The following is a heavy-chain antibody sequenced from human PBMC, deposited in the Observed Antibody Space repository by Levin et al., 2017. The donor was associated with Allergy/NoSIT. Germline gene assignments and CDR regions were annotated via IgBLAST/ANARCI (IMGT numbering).Heavy chain of an antibody. V-gene: IGHV4-39*02. CDR2: IYYRGNV. Sequence: PSETLSLTCTVSGGSISTSTYHWGWIRQPPGKGLEWIGSIYYRGNVYYSPSLESRGTLFVDTSNNHFSLKLRSVTAADTAMYYCARLFNGCPGDIWGQGTMVTVSS. CDR1: GGSISTSTYH. J-gene: IGHJ3*02. D-gene: IGHD5-24*01. CDR3: ARLFNGCPGDI.